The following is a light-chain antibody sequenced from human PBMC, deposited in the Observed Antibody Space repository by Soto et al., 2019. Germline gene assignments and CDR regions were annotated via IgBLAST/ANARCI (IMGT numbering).Light chain of an antibody. Sequence: EIVLTQSPGTLSLSPGEVATLSCRASHSVSSSYLAWYQQKPGQAPRLLIYGASSRATGIPDRFSGSGSGTDFTLTISRLEPEDFAVYYCQQYLTSPWTFGQGTKVEIK. CDR2: GAS. CDR3: QQYLTSPWT. J-gene: IGKJ1*01. CDR1: HSVSSSY. V-gene: IGKV3-20*01.